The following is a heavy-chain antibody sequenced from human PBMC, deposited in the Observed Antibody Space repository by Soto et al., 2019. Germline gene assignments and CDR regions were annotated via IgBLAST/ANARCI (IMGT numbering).Heavy chain of an antibody. CDR3: ARDYDHSSFLRYYYYGMDV. D-gene: IGHD6-6*01. V-gene: IGHV3-33*01. CDR2: IWYDGSNK. Sequence: GGSLRLSCAASGFTFSSYGMHWVRQAPGKGLEWVAVIWYDGSNKYYADSVKGRFTISRDNSKNTLYLQMNSLRAEDTAVYYCARDYDHSSFLRYYYYGMDVWGQGTTVTVSS. CDR1: GFTFSSYG. J-gene: IGHJ6*02.